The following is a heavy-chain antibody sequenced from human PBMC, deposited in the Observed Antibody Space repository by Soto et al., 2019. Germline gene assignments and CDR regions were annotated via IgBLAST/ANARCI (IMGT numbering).Heavy chain of an antibody. CDR1: GGTFSSYA. Sequence: GASVKVSCKASGGTFSSYAISWVRQAPGQGLEWMGGIIPIFGTANYAQKFQGRVTITADESTSTAYMELSSLRSEDTAVYYCARSREHIVVAPYYYYYGMDVWGQGTTVTVSS. D-gene: IGHD5-12*01. CDR2: IIPIFGTA. V-gene: IGHV1-69*13. J-gene: IGHJ6*02. CDR3: ARSREHIVVAPYYYYYGMDV.